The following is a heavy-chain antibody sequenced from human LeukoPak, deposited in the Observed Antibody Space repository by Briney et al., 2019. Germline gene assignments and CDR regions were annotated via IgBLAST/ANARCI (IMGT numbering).Heavy chain of an antibody. CDR3: AKARVGQWLGDFDY. Sequence: GGSLRLSCAASGFTFSSYGMHWVRQAPGKGLEWVSGISGSGVSTYYADSVKGRFTISRDNSKNTLYLQMNSLRAEDTAEYYCAKARVGQWLGDFDYWGQGTLVTVSS. V-gene: IGHV3-23*01. D-gene: IGHD6-19*01. J-gene: IGHJ4*02. CDR2: ISGSGVST. CDR1: GFTFSSYG.